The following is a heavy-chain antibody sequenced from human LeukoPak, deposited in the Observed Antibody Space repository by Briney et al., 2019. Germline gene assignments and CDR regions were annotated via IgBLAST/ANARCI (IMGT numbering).Heavy chain of an antibody. CDR1: GYTFTDYY. V-gene: IGHV1-2*02. D-gene: IGHD3-22*01. CDR2: INPNSDGT. CDR3: ARGLDYYDSSGYFPYYYYYMDV. Sequence: PRASVKVSCKASGYTFTDYYLHWVRQAPGQVLEWMGWINPNSDGTKYAEKFQGRVTVTRDTSISTVYMELSRLRSDGTAVYYCARGLDYYDSSGYFPYYYYYMDVWGKGTTVTISS. J-gene: IGHJ6*03.